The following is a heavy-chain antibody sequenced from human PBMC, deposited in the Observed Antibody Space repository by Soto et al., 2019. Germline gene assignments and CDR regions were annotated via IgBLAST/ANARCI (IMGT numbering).Heavy chain of an antibody. CDR2: IYYSGST. CDR1: GGSISSSSYY. D-gene: IGHD3-22*01. J-gene: IGHJ4*02. CDR3: ARGKYYYDSSGYLPYGEVAYYFDY. V-gene: IGHV4-31*03. Sequence: SETLSLTCTVSGGSISSSSYYWSWIRQHPGKGLEWIGYIYYSGSTYYNPSLKSRVTISVDTSKNQFSLKLSSVTAADTAVYYCARGKYYYDSSGYLPYGEVAYYFDYWGQGTLVTVSS.